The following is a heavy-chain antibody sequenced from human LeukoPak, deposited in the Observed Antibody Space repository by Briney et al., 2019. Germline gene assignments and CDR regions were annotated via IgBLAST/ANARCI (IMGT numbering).Heavy chain of an antibody. CDR3: AKDSRPGYSSGWPFDY. J-gene: IGHJ4*02. V-gene: IGHV3-23*01. CDR1: GFTFTSYA. Sequence: GGSLRLSCAASGFTFTSYAMSWVRQAPGKGLEWVSAISGSGDSTYYADSVKGRLTISRDNSKNTLYLQMNSLRAEDTAVYYCAKDSRPGYSSGWPFDYWGQGTLVTVSS. CDR2: ISGSGDST. D-gene: IGHD6-19*01.